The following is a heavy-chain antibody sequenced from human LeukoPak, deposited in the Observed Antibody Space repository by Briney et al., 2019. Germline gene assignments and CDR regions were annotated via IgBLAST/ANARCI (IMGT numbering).Heavy chain of an antibody. J-gene: IGHJ5*02. CDR3: ARVQLERLDWFDP. CDR2: MNPNSGNT. Sequence: ASVKVSCKASGYTFTSYDINWVRQATGQGLEWMGWMNPNSGNTGYAQKLQGRVTMTTDTSTSTAYMELRSLRSDDTAVYYCARVQLERLDWFDPWGQGTLVTVSS. V-gene: IGHV1-8*01. D-gene: IGHD1-1*01. CDR1: GYTFTSYD.